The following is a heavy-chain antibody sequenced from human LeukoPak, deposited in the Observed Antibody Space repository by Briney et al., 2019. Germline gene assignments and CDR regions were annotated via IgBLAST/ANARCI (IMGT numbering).Heavy chain of an antibody. CDR3: ATADPQDIVAIYYYGMDV. CDR1: GYTLTELS. CDR2: FYPEDGET. D-gene: IGHD5-12*01. J-gene: IGHJ6*02. Sequence: GASVKVSCKVSGYTLTELSMHWVRQAPGKGLEWMGGFYPEDGETIYAQKFQGRVTMTEDTSTDTAYMELSSLRSEDTAVYYCATADPQDIVAIYYYGMDVWGQGTTVTVSS. V-gene: IGHV1-24*01.